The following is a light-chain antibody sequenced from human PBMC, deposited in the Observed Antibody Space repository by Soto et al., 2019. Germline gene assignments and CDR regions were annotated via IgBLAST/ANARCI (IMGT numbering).Light chain of an antibody. J-gene: IGLJ1*01. V-gene: IGLV3-21*02. CDR3: QVWHSSSDHYV. CDR1: NIGSKS. CDR2: DDS. Sequence: SYELTQPPSVSVAPGQTARITCGGTNIGSKSVHWYQQKPGQAPVLVVYDDSDRPSGIPERVSGSNSGNTATLTISRVEAGDEADYYCQVWHSSSDHYVFGTGTKLTVL.